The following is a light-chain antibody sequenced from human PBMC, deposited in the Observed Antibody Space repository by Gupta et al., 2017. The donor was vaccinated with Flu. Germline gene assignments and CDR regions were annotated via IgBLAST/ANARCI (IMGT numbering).Light chain of an antibody. CDR2: QDN. CDR3: QSYDSSNQGV. Sequence: NFMLTQPHSLSEFPGKTVTISCPRSSGSIASNYVQWYQQRPGSAPTTVIYQDNQRPSGVPDRFSGSNHSSSNSASLTISGLNNEDEADYCCQSYDSSNQGVFGGGTKLTVL. CDR1: SGSIASNY. J-gene: IGLJ3*02. V-gene: IGLV6-57*03.